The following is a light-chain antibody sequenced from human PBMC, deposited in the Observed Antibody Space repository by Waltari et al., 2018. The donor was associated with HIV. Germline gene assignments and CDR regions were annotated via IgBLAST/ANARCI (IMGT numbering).Light chain of an antibody. CDR1: QSLLHSNGYNY. CDR2: LGS. CDR3: MQALQTPT. Sequence: DILMTQSPLSLPVTPGEPASISCRSSQSLLHSNGYNYLDWYLQKPGQSPQLLIYLGSNRASGVPDRFSGSGSGTDFTLKISRVEAEDVGVYYCMQALQTPTFGQGTKLGIK. V-gene: IGKV2-28*01. J-gene: IGKJ2*01.